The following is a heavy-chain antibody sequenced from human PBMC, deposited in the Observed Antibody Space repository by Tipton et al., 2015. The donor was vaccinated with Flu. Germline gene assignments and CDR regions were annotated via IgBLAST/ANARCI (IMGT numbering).Heavy chain of an antibody. CDR1: GFTVSSKY. CDR3: ARGRGYCVTTTCLLPFDF. CDR2: IYSGGST. J-gene: IGHJ4*02. D-gene: IGHD2-2*01. V-gene: IGHV3-53*01. Sequence: SLRLSCAASGFTVSSKYMGWVRQAPGKGLEWVSVIYSGGSTNYADSVKSRFTISRDNSKNTLYLQMNSLRAEDTAVYYCARGRGYCVTTTCLLPFDFWGQGTLVTVSS.